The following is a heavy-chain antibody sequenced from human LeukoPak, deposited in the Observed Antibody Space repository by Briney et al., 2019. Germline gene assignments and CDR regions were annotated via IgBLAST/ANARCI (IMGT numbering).Heavy chain of an antibody. D-gene: IGHD3-22*01. V-gene: IGHV4-59*08. CDR3: ARVHDSSGYSYYYYGMDV. J-gene: IGHJ6*02. CDR2: VYYTGRT. CDR1: DGSTTGYY. Sequence: SETLSLTCSVSDGSTTGYYWSWIRQPPGKGLEWIAYVYYTGRTLYNPSLESRVTISVDTSKTQFSLTVTSVTAVDTAVYYCARVHDSSGYSYYYYGMDVWGQGTTVTVSS.